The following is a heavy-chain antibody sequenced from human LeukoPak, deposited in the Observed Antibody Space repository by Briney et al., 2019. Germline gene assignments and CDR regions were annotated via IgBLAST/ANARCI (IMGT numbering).Heavy chain of an antibody. D-gene: IGHD4-11*01. Sequence: LRLSXXAPXXVXNNAFMNWVRQRXGXGLEWVGRIKKKIDGGTTDFAAPVKGRFTISKDESKNTFYLHMNSLKIEDTAVYYCTTGLHYYYDFWGQGVPVTVSS. CDR1: XXVXNNAF. CDR3: TTGLHYYYDF. CDR2: IKKKIDGGTT. J-gene: IGHJ4*02. V-gene: IGHV3-15*07.